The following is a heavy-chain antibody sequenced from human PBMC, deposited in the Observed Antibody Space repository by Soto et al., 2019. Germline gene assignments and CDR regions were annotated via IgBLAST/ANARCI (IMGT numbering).Heavy chain of an antibody. Sequence: PGGSLRLSCAAPGFTFSTYGMQWVRQAPGKGLEWVAVISYDGYLKYYVDAVKGRFTVARDNSKNTLFLEMNSLRVEDTAVYFCAKDFKVSGSHYGTLNYYYGMDVWGQGTTVTVSS. V-gene: IGHV3-30*18. CDR3: AKDFKVSGSHYGTLNYYYGMDV. CDR2: ISYDGYLK. CDR1: GFTFSTYG. D-gene: IGHD3-10*01. J-gene: IGHJ6*02.